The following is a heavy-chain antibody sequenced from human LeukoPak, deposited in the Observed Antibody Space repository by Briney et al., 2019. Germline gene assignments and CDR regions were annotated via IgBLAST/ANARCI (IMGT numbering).Heavy chain of an antibody. V-gene: IGHV4-4*09. CDR3: ARHTLSRITDYYYYYMDV. Sequence: SETLSLTCTVSGGSISSYYWSWIRQPPGKGLEWIGHIYTSGSTNYNPSLKSRVTISVDTSKNQFSLKLSSVTAADTAVYYCARHTLSRITDYYYYYMDVWGKGTTVTVSS. J-gene: IGHJ6*03. D-gene: IGHD1-20*01. CDR2: IYTSGST. CDR1: GGSISSYY.